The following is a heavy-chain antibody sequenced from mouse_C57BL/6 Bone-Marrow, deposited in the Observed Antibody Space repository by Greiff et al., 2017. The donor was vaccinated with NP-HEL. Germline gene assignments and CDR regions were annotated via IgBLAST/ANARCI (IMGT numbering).Heavy chain of an antibody. CDR2: ILPGSGST. J-gene: IGHJ2*01. V-gene: IGHV1-9*01. CDR3: ASNIYYYGSSLFDY. Sequence: QVQLQQSGAELMKPGASVKLSCKATGYTFTGYWIEWVKQRPGHGLEWIGEILPGSGSTNYNEKFKGKAPFPADTSSNTAYMQLSSLTTEDSAIYYCASNIYYYGSSLFDYWGQGTTLTVSS. CDR1: GYTFTGYW. D-gene: IGHD1-1*01.